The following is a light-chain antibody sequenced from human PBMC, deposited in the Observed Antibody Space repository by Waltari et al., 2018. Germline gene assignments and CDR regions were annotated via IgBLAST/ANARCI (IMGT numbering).Light chain of an antibody. CDR3: QQRHNWPPLT. CDR2: DAS. Sequence: ETVLSQSSATLSLSPGERATFPCRASEDVSIYLTWYQQKPGQAPRLLIYDASNRATGIPTRFSGSGSGTDFTLTISSLEPEDFALYYCQQRHNWPPLTFGGGTKVE. V-gene: IGKV3-11*01. J-gene: IGKJ4*01. CDR1: EDVSIY.